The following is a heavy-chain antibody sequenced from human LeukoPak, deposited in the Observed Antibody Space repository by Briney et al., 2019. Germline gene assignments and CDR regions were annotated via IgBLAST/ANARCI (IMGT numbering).Heavy chain of an antibody. D-gene: IGHD6-13*01. CDR1: GFTLSSYA. CDR3: AKPLIIAATGEFDY. CDR2: ISVSGNT. Sequence: PGGSLRLSCAASGFTLSSYAMSWVRQGPGKGLEWVSAISVSGNTYHADSVKGRFTISRDISKNTVYLQMNSLRAEDTAVYYCAKPLIIAATGEFDYWGQGTLVTVSS. J-gene: IGHJ4*02. V-gene: IGHV3-23*01.